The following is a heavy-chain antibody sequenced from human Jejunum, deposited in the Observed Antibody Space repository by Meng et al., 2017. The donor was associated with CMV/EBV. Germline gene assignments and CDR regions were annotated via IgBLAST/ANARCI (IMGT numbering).Heavy chain of an antibody. CDR2: VSAYNGDT. CDR1: YTFTAYA. Sequence: YTFTAYASAGVRQAPGRGLEWMGWVSAYNGDTNYAHQLHGRVSMTTDTSTTTAYMELRSLRSDDTGVYYCARIPVTSGSSYGLDVWGQGTTVTVSS. J-gene: IGHJ6*02. D-gene: IGHD4-17*01. CDR3: ARIPVTSGSSYGLDV. V-gene: IGHV1-18*01.